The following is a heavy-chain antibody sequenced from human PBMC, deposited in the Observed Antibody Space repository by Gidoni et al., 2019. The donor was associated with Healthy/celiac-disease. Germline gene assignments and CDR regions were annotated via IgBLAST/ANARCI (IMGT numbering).Heavy chain of an antibody. D-gene: IGHD6-6*01. Sequence: QVQLQESGPGLVKPSATLSLTCTVSGGSISSYYWSWIRQPPGKGLEWIGYIYYSGSTNYNPSLKSRVTISVDTSKNQFSLKLSSVTAADTAVYYCARHVSSVGSSNPYFDLWGRGTLVTVSS. CDR3: ARHVSSVGSSNPYFDL. J-gene: IGHJ2*01. V-gene: IGHV4-59*08. CDR2: IYYSGST. CDR1: GGSISSYY.